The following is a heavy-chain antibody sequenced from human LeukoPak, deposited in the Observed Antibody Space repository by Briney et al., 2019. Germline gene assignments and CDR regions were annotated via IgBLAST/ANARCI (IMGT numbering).Heavy chain of an antibody. CDR1: GFTFCSYS. D-gene: IGHD6-13*01. Sequence: GGSLRLSCAASGFTFCSYSMNWVRQAPGKGLEWVSSISSSSSYIYYADSVKGRFTISRDNAKNSLYLQMNSLRAEDTAVYYCARSFLSIAAAATDYWGQGTLVTVSS. J-gene: IGHJ4*02. CDR3: ARSFLSIAAAATDY. CDR2: ISSSSSYI. V-gene: IGHV3-21*01.